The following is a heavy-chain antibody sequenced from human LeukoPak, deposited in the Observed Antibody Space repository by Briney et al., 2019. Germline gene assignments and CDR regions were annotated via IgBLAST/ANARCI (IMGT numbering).Heavy chain of an antibody. CDR3: ARSQKETHLGAYGGFRDAFDV. CDR1: GFTFGDYY. J-gene: IGHJ3*01. Sequence: AESLTLSCAASGFTFGDYYMNWVRNAPAQGQELISYITFSSNTISYADSVKGRFTLTRDNAKKSLYLQMDSLRADDTAVYYCARSQKETHLGAYGGFRDAFDVWGQGTMVIVSS. V-gene: IGHV3-11*04. CDR2: ITFSSNTI. D-gene: IGHD4-23*01.